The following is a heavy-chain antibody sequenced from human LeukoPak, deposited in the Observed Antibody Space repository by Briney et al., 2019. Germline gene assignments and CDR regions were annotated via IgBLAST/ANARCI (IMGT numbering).Heavy chain of an antibody. J-gene: IGHJ4*02. CDR3: AKESSGYYDY. Sequence: GGALGLSFSAFGLPFSTNPMSGVGRPPGRGLEGFSAISGSGGSTYYADSVKGRFTISRDNSKNTLYLQMNSLRAEDTAVCYCAKESSGYYDYWGQGTLVTVSS. CDR2: ISGSGGST. V-gene: IGHV3-23*01. CDR1: GLPFSTNP. D-gene: IGHD3-22*01.